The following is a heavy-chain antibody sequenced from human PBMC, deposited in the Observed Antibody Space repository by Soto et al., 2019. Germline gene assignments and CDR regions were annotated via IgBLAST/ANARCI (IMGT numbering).Heavy chain of an antibody. V-gene: IGHV3-33*01. J-gene: IGHJ3*02. CDR3: ARKDASSGYYYEADAFDI. CDR2: IWYDGSNK. D-gene: IGHD3-22*01. Sequence: GSLKISCAASGFTFSSYGMHWVRQAPGKGLEWVAVIWYDGSNKYYADSVKGRFTISRDNSKNTLYLQMNSLRAEDTAVYYCARKDASSGYYYEADAFDIWGQGTMVTVSS. CDR1: GFTFSSYG.